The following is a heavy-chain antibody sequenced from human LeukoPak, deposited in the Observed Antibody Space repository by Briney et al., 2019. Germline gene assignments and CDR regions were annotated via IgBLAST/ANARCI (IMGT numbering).Heavy chain of an antibody. CDR1: GFTFSSYA. V-gene: IGHV3-23*01. CDR2: ISGSGGST. Sequence: GGSLRLSCAASGFTFSSYAMSWVRQAPGKGLEWVSAISGSGGSTYYADSVKGRFTISRDNSKNTLYLQMNSLRAEDTAVYYCVIDRRETDYPDYWGQGTLVTVSS. J-gene: IGHJ4*02. CDR3: VIDRRETDYPDY. D-gene: IGHD1-26*01.